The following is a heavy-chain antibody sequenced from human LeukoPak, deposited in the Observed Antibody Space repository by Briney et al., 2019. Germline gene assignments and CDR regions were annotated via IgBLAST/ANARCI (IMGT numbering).Heavy chain of an antibody. J-gene: IGHJ5*02. CDR2: ITWDGGST. V-gene: IGHV3-43D*03. D-gene: IGHD6-19*01. CDR3: AKDIHIGHGSGWPES. CDR1: GFTFGEYG. Sequence: GGSLGLSCVGSGFTFGEYGMHWVRQVPGKGLEWVSHITWDGGSTYYAGSVKGRFTISRDSSKNSLYLQMNSLGAEDTALYYCAKDIHIGHGSGWPESWGQGTLVTVSS.